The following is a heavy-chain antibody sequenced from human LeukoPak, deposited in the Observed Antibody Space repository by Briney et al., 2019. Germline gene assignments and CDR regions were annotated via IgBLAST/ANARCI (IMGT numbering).Heavy chain of an antibody. CDR1: GFTFSSYS. J-gene: IGHJ4*02. CDR2: ISTTSSYI. V-gene: IGHV3-21*01. CDR3: ARGPFTSISKYFDY. Sequence: PGGSLRLSCAASGFTFSSYSMNWVRQAPGKGLEWVSSISTTSSYIYYADSMKGRFTISRGNAKNSLYLQMNSLRAEDTAVYYCARGPFTSISKYFDYWGQGTLVTVSS. D-gene: IGHD2-2*01.